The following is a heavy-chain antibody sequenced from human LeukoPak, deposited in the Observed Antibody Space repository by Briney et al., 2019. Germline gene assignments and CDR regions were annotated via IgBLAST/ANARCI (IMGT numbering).Heavy chain of an antibody. CDR2: ISSSSSYI. Sequence: GGSLRLSCAASGFTFSSYAMSWVRQAPGKGLEWVSSISSSSSYIYYADSVKGRFTISRDNAKNSLYLQMNSLRAEDTAVYYCARDRPSSSSSWGQGTLVTVSS. D-gene: IGHD6-13*01. V-gene: IGHV3-21*01. CDR3: ARDRPSSSSS. CDR1: GFTFSSYA. J-gene: IGHJ4*02.